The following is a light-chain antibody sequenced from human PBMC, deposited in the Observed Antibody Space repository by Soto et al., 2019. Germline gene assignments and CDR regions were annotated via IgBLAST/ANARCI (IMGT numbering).Light chain of an antibody. CDR1: QSINIY. CDR3: QASYRSPYT. Sequence: IQMTPSPSSLSASVGDSVTVTCRASQSINIYLNWYQQKPGKAPTILIYGASRLQSGVPSRFTGDGSRTDFPLTISSLQPEVFATYYCQASYRSPYTFVQGTKLEIK. V-gene: IGKV1-39*01. J-gene: IGKJ2*01. CDR2: GAS.